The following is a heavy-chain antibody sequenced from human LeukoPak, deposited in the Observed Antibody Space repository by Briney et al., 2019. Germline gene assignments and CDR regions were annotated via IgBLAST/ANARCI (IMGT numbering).Heavy chain of an antibody. V-gene: IGHV4-34*01. CDR1: GGSFSGYY. J-gene: IGHJ4*02. D-gene: IGHD1-26*01. CDR3: ARGLTATTIGVYFDY. CDR2: INHSGST. Sequence: SETLSLTCAVYGGSFSGYYWSWIRQPPGKGLEWIGEINHSGSTNYNPSLKSRVTISVGTSKNQFSLKLSSVTAADTAVYYCARGLTATTIGVYFDYWGQGTLVTVSS.